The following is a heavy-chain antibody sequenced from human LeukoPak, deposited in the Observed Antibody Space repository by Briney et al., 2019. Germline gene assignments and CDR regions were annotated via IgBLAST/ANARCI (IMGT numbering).Heavy chain of an antibody. Sequence: GGSLRLSCAASGFTFDDYGMSWVRQAPGKGLEWVSGINWNGGSTGYADSVKGRFTISRDNSKNTLYLQMNSLRAEDTAVYYCAKENWPTVTSSGRTSFDYWGQGTLVTVSP. CDR2: INWNGGST. D-gene: IGHD4-17*01. CDR3: AKENWPTVTSSGRTSFDY. J-gene: IGHJ4*02. CDR1: GFTFDDYG. V-gene: IGHV3-20*04.